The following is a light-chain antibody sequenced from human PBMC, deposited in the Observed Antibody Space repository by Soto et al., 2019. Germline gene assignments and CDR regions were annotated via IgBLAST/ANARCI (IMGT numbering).Light chain of an antibody. J-gene: IGKJ3*01. CDR2: GAS. Sequence: EIVLTQSPGTLSLSPGERATLSCRASQSVSSSYLAWYQQKPGQAPRLLIYGASGRATGIPDRFSGSGSGTDFPLTVRRLEPEDFPVYYCQQYGSSPLFTFGPGTKVDIK. V-gene: IGKV3-20*01. CDR1: QSVSSSY. CDR3: QQYGSSPLFT.